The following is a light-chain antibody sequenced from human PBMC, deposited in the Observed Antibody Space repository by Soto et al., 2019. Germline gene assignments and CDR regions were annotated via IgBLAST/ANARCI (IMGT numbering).Light chain of an antibody. V-gene: IGLV1-51*01. CDR2: DNN. Sequence: QSVLTQPPSVSAAPGQKVTISCSGSSSNIGNNYISWYQQLPGTAPKLLIYDNNKRPSGVPDRFSGSRSGTSASLAISGLQSDDEADFYCASWDVSLEAWVFGGGTKLTVL. CDR3: ASWDVSLEAWV. CDR1: SSNIGNNY. J-gene: IGLJ3*02.